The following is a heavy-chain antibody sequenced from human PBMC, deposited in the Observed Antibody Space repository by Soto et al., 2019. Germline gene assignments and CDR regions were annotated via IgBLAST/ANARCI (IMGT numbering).Heavy chain of an antibody. CDR3: IRGTRPSSVGTGAL. Sequence: GSLRVSCGASVFVFNMYWMHWVREVPGEGPEWVTRINDDGTRTDYADSAKGRFTISRDNAKDILYLQMNALRVDDTAVYNCIRGTRPSSVGTGALWGQGTLVTVSS. CDR1: VFVFNMYW. CDR2: INDDGTRT. D-gene: IGHD3-10*01. V-gene: IGHV3-74*01. J-gene: IGHJ4*02.